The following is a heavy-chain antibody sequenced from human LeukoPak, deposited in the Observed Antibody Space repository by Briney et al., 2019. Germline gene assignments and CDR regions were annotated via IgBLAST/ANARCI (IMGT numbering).Heavy chain of an antibody. Sequence: ASVKVSCKASGYTFTTYGIGWVRQAPGQGLEWMGWISGYNGNTNYAQKFQGRVTMTTDTSTSTAYMELRSLRSDDTAVYYCARTSHESVLYWTDPWGQGTLVNVSS. CDR2: ISGYNGNT. V-gene: IGHV1-18*01. CDR1: GYTFTTYG. CDR3: ARTSHESVLYWTDP. D-gene: IGHD2-8*02. J-gene: IGHJ5*02.